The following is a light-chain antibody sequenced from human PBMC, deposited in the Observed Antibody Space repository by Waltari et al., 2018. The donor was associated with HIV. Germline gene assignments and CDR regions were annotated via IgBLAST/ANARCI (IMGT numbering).Light chain of an antibody. CDR2: RNY. J-gene: IGLJ3*02. CDR3: GVWDSTLKQWL. CDR1: PSNVDTQW. Sequence: QSVLTQPPSASGAPGQTVTISCSGSPSNVDTQWVYWYQQLPGTAPKLLIYRNYQRPSGVPDRFSSSKSGASASLIISGLRSEDEADYFCGVWDSTLKQWLFGGRTKLTVL. V-gene: IGLV1-47*01.